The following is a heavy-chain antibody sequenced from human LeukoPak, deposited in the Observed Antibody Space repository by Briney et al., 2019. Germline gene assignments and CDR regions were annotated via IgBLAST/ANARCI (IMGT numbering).Heavy chain of an antibody. CDR3: ARVVGAAPDY. V-gene: IGHV3-23*01. CDR2: ISGSGGST. D-gene: IGHD1-26*01. CDR1: GFTFSSYA. Sequence: GGSLRLSCAASGFTFSSYAMSWVRQAPGKGLEWVSAISGSGGSTYYADSVKGRFTISRDNAKNSLFLQMNSLRAEDTAVYYCARVVGAAPDYWGQGTLVTVSS. J-gene: IGHJ4*02.